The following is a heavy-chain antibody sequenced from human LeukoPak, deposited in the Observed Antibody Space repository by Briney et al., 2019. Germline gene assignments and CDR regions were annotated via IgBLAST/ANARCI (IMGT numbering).Heavy chain of an antibody. CDR1: GFTVSSNY. CDR2: IYSGGST. J-gene: IGHJ4*02. D-gene: IGHD3-22*01. V-gene: IGHV3-66*02. Sequence: PGRSLRLSCAASGFTVSSNYMSWVRQPPGKGLERVSVIYSGGSTYYADSVKGRFTISRDNSKNILYLQMSSLRAEDTAVYYCARGLVSSGYWGYFDYWGQGTLVTVSS. CDR3: ARGLVSSGYWGYFDY.